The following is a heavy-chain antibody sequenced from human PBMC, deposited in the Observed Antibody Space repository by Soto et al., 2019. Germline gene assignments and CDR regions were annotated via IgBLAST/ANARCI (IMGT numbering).Heavy chain of an antibody. Sequence: QVQLVESGGGVVQPGRSLRLSCAASGFTFRSYGMHWVRQAPGKGLEWVAVISYDGSNKYYADSVKGRFTISRDNSKNTLYLQMNSLRAEDTAVYYCAKGADGYGMDVWGQGTTVTVSS. V-gene: IGHV3-30*18. J-gene: IGHJ6*02. CDR2: ISYDGSNK. CDR1: GFTFRSYG. CDR3: AKGADGYGMDV.